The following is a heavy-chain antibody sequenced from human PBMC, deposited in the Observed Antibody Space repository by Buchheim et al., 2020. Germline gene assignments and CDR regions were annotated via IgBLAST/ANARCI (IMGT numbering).Heavy chain of an antibody. CDR2: ITSSGTTI. J-gene: IGHJ4*02. V-gene: IGHV3-48*03. Sequence: EVQLVESGGGLVQPGGSLRLSCAASGFTFSSYEMNWVRQAPGKGLEWVSYITSSGTTIYYADSVKGRFTIPRDNAKNSLYLQMNSLRAEDTAVYYCVRRYCSGGNCLFDYWGQGTL. CDR3: VRRYCSGGNCLFDY. D-gene: IGHD2-15*01. CDR1: GFTFSSYE.